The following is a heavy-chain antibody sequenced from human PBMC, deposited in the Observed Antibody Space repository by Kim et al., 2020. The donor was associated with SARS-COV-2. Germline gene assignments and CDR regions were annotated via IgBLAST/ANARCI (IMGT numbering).Heavy chain of an antibody. CDR2: ISYDGSNK. J-gene: IGHJ3*02. D-gene: IGHD3-10*01. CDR3: ARDRVRGVIILDAFDI. V-gene: IGHV3-30*04. Sequence: GGSLRLSCAASGFTFSSYAMHWVRQAPGKGLEWVAVISYDGSNKYYADSVKGRFTISRDNSKNTLYLQMNSLRAEDTAVYYCARDRVRGVIILDAFDIWG. CDR1: GFTFSSYA.